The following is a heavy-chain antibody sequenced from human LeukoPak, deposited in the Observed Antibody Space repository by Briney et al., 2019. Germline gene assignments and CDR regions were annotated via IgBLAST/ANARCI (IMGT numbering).Heavy chain of an antibody. V-gene: IGHV3-21*01. Sequence: KAGGSLRLSCAASGFTFSSYSMNWVRQAPGKGLEWVSSISSSSSYIYYADSVKGRFTISRDNAKNSLYLQMNSLRAEDTAVYYCARGAYSSLTTGYYMDVWGKGTTVTVSS. CDR3: ARGAYSSLTTGYYMDV. J-gene: IGHJ6*03. CDR1: GFTFSSYS. CDR2: ISSSSSYI. D-gene: IGHD6-13*01.